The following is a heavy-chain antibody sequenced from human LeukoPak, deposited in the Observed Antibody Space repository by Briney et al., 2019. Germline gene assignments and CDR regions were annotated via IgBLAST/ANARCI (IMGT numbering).Heavy chain of an antibody. CDR1: GGSISTYY. V-gene: IGHV4-59*01. CDR3: ARVVDMRTHAFDI. D-gene: IGHD5-24*01. CDR2: VHYSGST. Sequence: PSETLSLTCTVSGGSISTYYWSWIRHPPGRELEWIGYVHYSGSTNYNPSLESRVTVSVDTSKNQFSLRLSSVTAADTAVYYCARVVDMRTHAFDIWGQGTMVTVSS. J-gene: IGHJ3*02.